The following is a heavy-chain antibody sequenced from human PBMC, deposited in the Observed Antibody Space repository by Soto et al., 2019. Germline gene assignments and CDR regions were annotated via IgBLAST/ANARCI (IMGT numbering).Heavy chain of an antibody. CDR2: IIPIFGTA. CDR1: GGTFSSYA. CDR3: AVTYYYDSSGYYYGLDY. J-gene: IGHJ4*02. V-gene: IGHV1-69*13. D-gene: IGHD3-22*01. Sequence: SVKVSCKASGGTFSSYAISWVRQAPGQGLEWMGGIIPIFGTANYAQKFQGRVTITADESTSTAYMELSSLRSEDTAVYYCAVTYYYDSSGYYYGLDYWGQGTLVTVSS.